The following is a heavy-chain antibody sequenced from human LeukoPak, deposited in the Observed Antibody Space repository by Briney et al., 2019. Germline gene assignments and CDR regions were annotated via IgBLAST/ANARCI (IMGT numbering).Heavy chain of an antibody. V-gene: IGHV4-59*01. Sequence: SETLSLTCTVSGGSISSYYWSWIRQPPGKGLEWIGYIYYSESTSYNPSLKGRVTISVDTSKNQFSLKLRSVTAADTAVYYCARYSGSYPHDAFEIWGQGTKVTVSS. D-gene: IGHD1-26*01. CDR1: GGSISSYY. CDR3: ARYSGSYPHDAFEI. J-gene: IGHJ3*02. CDR2: IYYSEST.